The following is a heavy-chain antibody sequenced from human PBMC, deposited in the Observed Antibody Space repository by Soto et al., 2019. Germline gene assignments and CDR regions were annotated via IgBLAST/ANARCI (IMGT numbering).Heavy chain of an antibody. V-gene: IGHV4-4*07. CDR2: VYRGTS. J-gene: IGHJ4*02. CDR3: ARESLKKTITVTVVIDH. CDR1: GDSISSYS. Sequence: TSETLSLTCSVSGDSISSYSWSWSRQPAGKGLEWLGRVYRGTSNYNPSLKSRLIMSLDTSKNQFSLNLRSVTAADTAVYYCARESLKKTITVTVVIDHWGQGTQVTVSS. D-gene: IGHD3-22*01.